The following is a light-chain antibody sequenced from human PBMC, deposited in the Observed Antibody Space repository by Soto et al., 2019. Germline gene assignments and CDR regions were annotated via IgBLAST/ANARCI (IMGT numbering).Light chain of an antibody. CDR2: DTS. V-gene: IGKV3-15*01. CDR3: QHYVNWPLT. J-gene: IGKJ4*01. CDR1: QGIGDT. Sequence: IVMTQSPATLSLSPVEGATLSGRASQGIGDTLAGYQQKPGQTPRLLIYDTSIRATGVPARFSGSRSGAEFTLTISSLQSEDFAVYYCQHYVNWPLTFGGGTKVDIK.